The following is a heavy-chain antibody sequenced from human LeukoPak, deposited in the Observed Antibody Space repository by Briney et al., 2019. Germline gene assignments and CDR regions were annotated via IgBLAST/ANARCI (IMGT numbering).Heavy chain of an antibody. J-gene: IGHJ4*02. CDR3: ARDLREYINLNYFDS. Sequence: GASVKVSCKASGYTFTSYGISWVRQAPGQGLEWMGWISAYNGNTNYAQKLQGRVTLTSDTSTSTTYMELRSLRSDDTAVYYCARDLREYINLNYFDSWGQGTLVTVSS. CDR1: GYTFTSYG. CDR2: ISAYNGNT. V-gene: IGHV1-18*01. D-gene: IGHD5/OR15-5a*01.